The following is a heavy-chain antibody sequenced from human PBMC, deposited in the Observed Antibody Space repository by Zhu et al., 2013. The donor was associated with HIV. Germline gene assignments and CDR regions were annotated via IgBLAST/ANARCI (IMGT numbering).Heavy chain of an antibody. Sequence: VQLVESGGGVVQPGKSLRLSRAASGFTFSSFGMHWVRQAPGKGLEWVAVIWYDGSNKYYADSVKGRFTISRDNSENTLYLQMNSLRADDTAVYYCARDDQYYFDYWGQGTLVTVSS. CDR3: ARDDQYYFDY. CDR1: GFTFSSFG. D-gene: IGHD2-2*01. V-gene: IGHV3-33*01. CDR2: IWYDGSNK. J-gene: IGHJ4*02.